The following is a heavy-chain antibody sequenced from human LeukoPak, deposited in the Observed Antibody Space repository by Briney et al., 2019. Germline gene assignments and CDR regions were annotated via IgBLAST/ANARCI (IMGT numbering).Heavy chain of an antibody. Sequence: GASVKVSCKASGYTFTSYYIHWVRQAPGQGLEWMGIINPSGGSTTYAQKFQGRVTMTRDMSTSTVYMELSSLRSEDTAVYYCARDHKTDLQRWLQQYYYYYMDVWGKGTTVTVSS. CDR3: ARDHKTDLQRWLQQYYYYYMDV. J-gene: IGHJ6*03. D-gene: IGHD5-24*01. CDR2: INPSGGST. CDR1: GYTFTSYY. V-gene: IGHV1-46*01.